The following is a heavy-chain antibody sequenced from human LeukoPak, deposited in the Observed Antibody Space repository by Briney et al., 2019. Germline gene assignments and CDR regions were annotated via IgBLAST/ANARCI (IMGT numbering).Heavy chain of an antibody. Sequence: GGSLRLSCAASGFTFSSYAMSWVRRAPGKGLEGVSAISGSGGSTYYADSVKGRFTISRDNSRNTLYLQMNSLRPEDTAVYYCAKAIWVAATSSWFCLDYWGQGTLVTVSS. D-gene: IGHD3-10*01. V-gene: IGHV3-23*01. CDR3: AKAIWVAATSSWFCLDY. J-gene: IGHJ4*02. CDR2: ISGSGGST. CDR1: GFTFSSYA.